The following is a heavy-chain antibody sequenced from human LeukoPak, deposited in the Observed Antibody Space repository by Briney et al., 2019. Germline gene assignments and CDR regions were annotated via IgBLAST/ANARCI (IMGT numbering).Heavy chain of an antibody. CDR1: GFTFSSYA. Sequence: GGSLRLSCAASGFTFSSYAMSWVRQAPGKGLEWVSAISGSGGSTYYADSVKGRFTISRDNSKNTPYLQMNSLRAEDTAVYYCARGTTTVTIAFDIWGQGTMVTVSS. J-gene: IGHJ3*02. V-gene: IGHV3-23*01. D-gene: IGHD4-17*01. CDR3: ARGTTTVTIAFDI. CDR2: ISGSGGST.